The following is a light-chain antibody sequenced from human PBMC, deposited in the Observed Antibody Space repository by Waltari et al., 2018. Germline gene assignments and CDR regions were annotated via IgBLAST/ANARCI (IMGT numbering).Light chain of an antibody. CDR1: QSASTW. CDR2: AAS. V-gene: IGKV1-5*01. J-gene: IGKJ4*01. Sequence: DIQMTQSPSTLSASVGDRVTITCLASQSASTWLAWYQQKPGKGPKLLIYAASTLESGVPSRFSGSGSGTEFTLTISSLQPDDFATYYCQQYNGYSSFGGGTKVEI. CDR3: QQYNGYSS.